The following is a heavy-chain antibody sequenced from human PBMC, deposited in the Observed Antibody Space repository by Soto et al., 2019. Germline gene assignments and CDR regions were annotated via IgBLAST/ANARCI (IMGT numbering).Heavy chain of an antibody. J-gene: IGHJ6*02. D-gene: IGHD3-9*01. CDR2: ITPLFGTA. V-gene: IGHV1-69*06. CDR1: GGTFSNHA. Sequence: QVQLVQSGAEVKKPGSSVKVSCKASGGTFSNHAISWVRQAPGQGLEWMGGITPLFGTANYAQKFQGRVRIVGNIWTTTAYMELNILQSEDTAVYYCARGDIFDYYYGVDVWGQGTTVTVSS. CDR3: ARGDIFDYYYGVDV.